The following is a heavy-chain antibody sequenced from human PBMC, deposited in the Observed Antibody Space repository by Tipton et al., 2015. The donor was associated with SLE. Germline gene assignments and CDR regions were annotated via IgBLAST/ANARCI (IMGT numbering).Heavy chain of an antibody. CDR2: MQYDASNK. CDR1: GFPFSTHD. J-gene: IGHJ4*02. CDR3: AKWVGSGVYGLD. Sequence: GSLRLSCAASGFPFSTHDIHWVRQAPGKGLQWVAFMQYDASNKYYADSVKGRFTISRDNSRNWLYLQMNSLRPDDTAIYYCAKWVGSGVYGLDWGRGTLVTVSS. V-gene: IGHV3-30*02. D-gene: IGHD5/OR15-5a*01.